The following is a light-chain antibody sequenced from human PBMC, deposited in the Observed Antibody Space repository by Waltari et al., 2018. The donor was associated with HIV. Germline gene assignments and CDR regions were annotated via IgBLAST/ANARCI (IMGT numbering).Light chain of an antibody. V-gene: IGLV1-47*01. CDR2: RSN. Sequence: QPVLTQPPSASGAPGQRVTISCSGSSSNIGDNYVYCYQQLPDTAPKLLIYRSNQRPSGVPDRFSGSKSDTSASLAISGLRSDDEADYYCAAWDDSLSGYVFGTGTKVTVL. CDR3: AAWDDSLSGYV. J-gene: IGLJ1*01. CDR1: SSNIGDNY.